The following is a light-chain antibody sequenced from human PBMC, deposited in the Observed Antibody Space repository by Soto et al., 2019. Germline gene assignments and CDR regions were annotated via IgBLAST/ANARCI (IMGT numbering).Light chain of an antibody. CDR2: GAS. CDR3: QQYGSSPWT. J-gene: IGKJ1*01. Sequence: VLPQYPGTLSLAPGERATLSCRASQSVSSSYLAWYQQKPGQAPRLLIYGASSRATGIPGRFSGSGSGTDFTLTISRLEPEDFAVYYCQQYGSSPWTFGQGTKVDI. CDR1: QSVSSSY. V-gene: IGKV3-20*01.